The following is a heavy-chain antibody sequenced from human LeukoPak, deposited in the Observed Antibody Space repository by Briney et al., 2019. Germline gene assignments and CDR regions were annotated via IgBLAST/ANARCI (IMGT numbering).Heavy chain of an antibody. D-gene: IGHD3-10*01. CDR2: ISYSGST. Sequence: SETLSLTCTVSGGSISTYYWTWIRQPPGKGLEWIGYISYSGSTNYNPSLKSRVTFSVDTSKSQFSLKLSSVTAADTAVYYCARGRFRRYYFDYWGQGTLVTVSS. CDR1: GGSISTYY. J-gene: IGHJ4*02. CDR3: ARGRFRRYYFDY. V-gene: IGHV4-59*12.